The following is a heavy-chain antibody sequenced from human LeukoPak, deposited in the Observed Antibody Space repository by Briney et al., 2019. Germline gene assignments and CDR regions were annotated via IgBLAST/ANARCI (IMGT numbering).Heavy chain of an antibody. V-gene: IGHV4-34*01. CDR1: GGSFSGYY. Sequence: SETLSLTCAVYGGSFSGYYWSWIRQPPGKGLEWIGEINHSGSTNYNPSLKSRVTISVDTSKNQFSLKLSSVTAADTAVYYCARASRSGGSSYWIQLIFDYWGQGTLVTVSS. CDR2: INHSGST. CDR3: ARASRSGGSSYWIQLIFDY. J-gene: IGHJ4*02. D-gene: IGHD2-15*01.